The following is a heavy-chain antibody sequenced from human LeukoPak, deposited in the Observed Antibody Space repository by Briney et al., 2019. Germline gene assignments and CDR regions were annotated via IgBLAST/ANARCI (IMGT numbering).Heavy chain of an antibody. CDR1: GDSMNNYY. CDR3: ARAGHSSSWYWGWREVRFDP. J-gene: IGHJ5*02. CDR2: IYYSGST. D-gene: IGHD6-13*01. Sequence: PSETLSLTCNVSGDSMNNYYWSWIRQPPGKGLEWIGYIYYSGSTNHNPSLKSRVTISVDTSKNQFSLKLSSVTAADTAVYYCARAGHSSSWYWGWREVRFDPWGQGTLVTVSS. V-gene: IGHV4-59*01.